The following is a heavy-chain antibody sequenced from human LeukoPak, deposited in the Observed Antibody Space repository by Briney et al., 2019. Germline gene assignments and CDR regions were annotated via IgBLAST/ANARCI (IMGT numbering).Heavy chain of an antibody. D-gene: IGHD3-3*01. Sequence: ASETLSLTCAVYGGSFSGYYWSWIRQPPGKGLEWIGEINHSGSTNYNPSLKSRVTISVDTSKNQFSLKLSSVAAADTAVYYCARVALGDDYDFWGSYPGKPYYFAYWGQGTLVNVSS. J-gene: IGHJ4*02. CDR2: INHSGST. CDR1: GGSFSGYY. V-gene: IGHV4-34*01. CDR3: ARVALGDDYDFWGSYPGKPYYFAY.